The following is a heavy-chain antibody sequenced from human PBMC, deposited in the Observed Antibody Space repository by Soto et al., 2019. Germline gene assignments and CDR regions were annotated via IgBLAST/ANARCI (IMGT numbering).Heavy chain of an antibody. Sequence: PGGSLRLSCSGSGFTFGGYSMSWVRQVPGEGLEWVGSIRSKAYFGTTEYAASVRGRFSISRDDSKSLAYLQMNSLKIEDTAVYFCTSYRAAADLSDFDYWGQVTLVTVSS. CDR3: TSYRAAADLSDFDY. D-gene: IGHD6-13*01. J-gene: IGHJ4*02. V-gene: IGHV3-49*04. CDR1: GFTFGGYS. CDR2: IRSKAYFGTT.